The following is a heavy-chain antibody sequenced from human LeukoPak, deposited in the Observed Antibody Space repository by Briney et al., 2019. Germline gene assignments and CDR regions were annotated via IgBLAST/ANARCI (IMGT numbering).Heavy chain of an antibody. Sequence: SETLSLTCAVYGGSFSGYYWSWIRQPPGKGLEWIGEINHSGSTNYNPSLKSRVTISVDTSKNQFSLKLSSVTAADTAVYYCARKTQQLVLRGVWYFDLWGRSTLVTVSS. CDR3: ARKTQQLVLRGVWYFDL. J-gene: IGHJ2*01. V-gene: IGHV4-34*01. CDR2: INHSGST. CDR1: GGSFSGYY. D-gene: IGHD6-13*01.